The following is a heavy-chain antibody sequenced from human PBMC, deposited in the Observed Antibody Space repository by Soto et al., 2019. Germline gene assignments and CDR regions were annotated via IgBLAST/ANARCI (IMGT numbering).Heavy chain of an antibody. J-gene: IGHJ6*02. CDR3: ARSSALTISGVGGMDV. V-gene: IGHV1-2*02. Sequence: QIHLIQSGAEVKKPGASVRVSCKASGYSFTGYYIHWVRQAPGQGLEWMGWINPNSGGANYAQKFKGRFTMARDTSTTTAYMELSRLRSNDTAVFYCARSSALTISGVGGMDVWGQGATVTVSS. CDR1: GYSFTGYY. D-gene: IGHD3-3*01. CDR2: INPNSGGA.